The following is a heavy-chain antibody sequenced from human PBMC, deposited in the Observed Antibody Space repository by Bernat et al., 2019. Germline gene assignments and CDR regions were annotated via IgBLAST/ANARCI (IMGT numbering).Heavy chain of an antibody. CDR3: ARDGVRGFRSYFDY. CDR2: IYYSGST. V-gene: IGHV4-31*03. CDR1: GGSISSGGYY. Sequence: QVQLQESDPGLVKPSQTLSLTCTVSGGSISSGGYYWSWIRQHPGKGLEWIGYIYYSGSTYYNPSLKSRVTISVDTSKNQFSLKLSSVTAADTAVYYCARDGVRGFRSYFDYWGQGTLVTVSS. D-gene: IGHD3-10*01. J-gene: IGHJ4*02.